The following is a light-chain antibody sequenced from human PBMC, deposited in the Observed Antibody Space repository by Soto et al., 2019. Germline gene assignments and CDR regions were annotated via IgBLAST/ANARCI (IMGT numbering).Light chain of an antibody. J-gene: IGLJ2*01. CDR3: QAWDSSVV. V-gene: IGLV3-1*01. Sequence: SYELTQPPSVSVSPGQTATMTCSGDNLGGKYVCWYQQKPGQSPVLVIYDVSKRPSGTPERFSGSNSGNTATLTISGAQAMDEADYYCQAWDSSVVFGGGTKLTVL. CDR2: DVS. CDR1: NLGGKY.